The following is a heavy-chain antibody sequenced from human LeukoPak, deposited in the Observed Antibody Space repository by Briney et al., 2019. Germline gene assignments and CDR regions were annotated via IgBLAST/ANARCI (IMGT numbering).Heavy chain of an antibody. D-gene: IGHD3-10*01. Sequence: HVASVKVSCKASGGTFSSYAISWVRQAPGQGLEWMGGIIPIFGTANYAQKFQGRVTITADKSTSTAYMELSSLRSEDTAVYYCARDGSGSYFFPDYYYYMDVWGKGTTVTVSS. CDR2: IIPIFGTA. V-gene: IGHV1-69*06. CDR1: GGTFSSYA. J-gene: IGHJ6*03. CDR3: ARDGSGSYFFPDYYYYMDV.